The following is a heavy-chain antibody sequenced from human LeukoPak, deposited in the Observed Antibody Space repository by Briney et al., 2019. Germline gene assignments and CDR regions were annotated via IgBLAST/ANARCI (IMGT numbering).Heavy chain of an antibody. D-gene: IGHD3-22*01. CDR1: GGSISSYY. CDR3: ARHSLPSSGYYPHFDY. CDR2: IYYSGST. J-gene: IGHJ4*02. V-gene: IGHV4-59*08. Sequence: PSETLSLTCTVSGGSISSYYRSWIRQPPGKGLEWIGYIYYSGSTNYNPSLKSRVTISVDTSKNQFSLKLSSVTAADTAVYYCARHSLPSSGYYPHFDYWGQGTLVTVSS.